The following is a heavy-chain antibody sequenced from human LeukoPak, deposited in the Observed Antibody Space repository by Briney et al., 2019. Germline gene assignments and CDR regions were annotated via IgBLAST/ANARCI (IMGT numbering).Heavy chain of an antibody. J-gene: IGHJ3*02. D-gene: IGHD4/OR15-4a*01. Sequence: GGSLRLSCSASGFTFNSYPVHWVRQAPGKGLEYVSGISRNGGSTCYADSVKGRFTISRDNSKNTLYLQMSSLRAEDTAVYYCVKESGFMVAPNSAFDIWGQGTMVTVPS. CDR1: GFTFNSYP. CDR3: VKESGFMVAPNSAFDI. CDR2: ISRNGGST. V-gene: IGHV3-64D*06.